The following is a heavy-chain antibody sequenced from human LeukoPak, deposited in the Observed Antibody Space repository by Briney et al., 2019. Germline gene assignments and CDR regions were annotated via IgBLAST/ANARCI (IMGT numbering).Heavy chain of an antibody. CDR3: ARDLYDILTGYQPPHY. CDR2: INPNSGGT. CDR1: GYTFTGYY. V-gene: IGHV1-2*02. J-gene: IGHJ4*02. Sequence: GASVKVSCKASGYTFTGYYMHWLRQAPGQGLEWMGWINPNSGGTNYAQKFQGRVTMTRDTSISTAYMELSRLRSDDTAVYYCARDLYDILTGYQPPHYWGQGTLVTVSS. D-gene: IGHD3-9*01.